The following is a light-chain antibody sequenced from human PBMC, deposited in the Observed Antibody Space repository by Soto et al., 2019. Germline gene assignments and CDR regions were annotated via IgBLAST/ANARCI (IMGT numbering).Light chain of an antibody. J-gene: IGKJ1*01. CDR2: DAS. CDR3: QQYNSYRT. Sequence: DLQMTQSPSTLSASVGDRVTITCRASQSINGWLAWYQQKPGKAPNLLIYDASSLESGVPSRFSGSGSGTEFTLTISSLQPDDFATYYCQQYNSYRTFGPGTKVEIK. CDR1: QSINGW. V-gene: IGKV1-5*01.